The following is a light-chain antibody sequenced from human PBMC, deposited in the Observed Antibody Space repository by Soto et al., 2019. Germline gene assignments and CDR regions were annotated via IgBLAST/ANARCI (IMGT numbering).Light chain of an antibody. CDR3: QQYNSWPIT. J-gene: IGKJ5*01. CDR1: QSINGD. CDR2: GAS. V-gene: IGKV3D-15*01. Sequence: EIVMTQSPATLSVSPGESATLSCRASQSINGDLAWYVQKPGQAPRRVIYGASTWGTGVPPRFTGSGSGTEFTLTISGLQSEDFAVYYCQQYNSWPITFGQGTRLESK.